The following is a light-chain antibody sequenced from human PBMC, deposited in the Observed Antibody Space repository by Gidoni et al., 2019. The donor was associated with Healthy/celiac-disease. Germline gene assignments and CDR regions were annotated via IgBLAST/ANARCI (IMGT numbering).Light chain of an antibody. V-gene: IGKV3-20*01. CDR3: QQYGSSPPRYT. CDR1: QSVSSSY. Sequence: DIVLTQSPGTLSLSPGERATLSCRASQSVSSSYLAWYQQKPGQAPRLLIYGASSRATGIPDSFSGSGSGTDFTLTISRLEPEDFAVYYCQQYGSSPPRYTFGQGTKLEIK. J-gene: IGKJ2*01. CDR2: GAS.